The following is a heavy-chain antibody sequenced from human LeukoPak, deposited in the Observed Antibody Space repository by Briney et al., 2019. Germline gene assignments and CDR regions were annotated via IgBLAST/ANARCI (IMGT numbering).Heavy chain of an antibody. CDR2: IYYSGST. CDR3: ARVRGWFGELDYFDY. V-gene: IGHV4-59*01. Sequence: SETLSLTCTVSGGSISSYYWSWIQQPPGKGLEWIGYIYYSGSTYYNPSLKSRVTISVDTSKNQFSLKLSSVTAADTAVYYCARVRGWFGELDYFDYWGQGTLVTVSS. J-gene: IGHJ4*02. D-gene: IGHD3-10*01. CDR1: GGSISSYY.